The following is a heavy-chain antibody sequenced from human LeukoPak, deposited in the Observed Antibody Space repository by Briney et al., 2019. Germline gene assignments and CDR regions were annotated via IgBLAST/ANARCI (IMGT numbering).Heavy chain of an antibody. CDR1: GFTFSSYA. J-gene: IGHJ3*02. CDR3: AKYYDILTGSGPDAFDI. CDR2: ISGSGGST. Sequence: GGSLRLSCAASGFTFSSYAMSWVRQAPGKGLEWVSAISGSGGSTYYADSVKDRFTISRDNSKNTLYLQMNSLRAEDTAVYYCAKYYDILTGSGPDAFDIWGQGTMVTVSS. D-gene: IGHD3-9*01. V-gene: IGHV3-23*01.